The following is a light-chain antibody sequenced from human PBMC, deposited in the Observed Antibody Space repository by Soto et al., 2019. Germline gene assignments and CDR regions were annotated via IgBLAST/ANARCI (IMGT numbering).Light chain of an antibody. V-gene: IGLV2-14*01. J-gene: IGLJ3*02. CDR3: SSYTSSSTWV. CDR1: SSDVGGFND. CDR2: DVT. Sequence: QSALTQPASVSGSPGQSITISCTGTSSDVGGFNDVSWYQQHAAKAPKLLIYDVTTRPSGVSNRFSGSKSGTTASLAISVLQAEDEADYYCSSYTSSSTWVFGGGTKLTVL.